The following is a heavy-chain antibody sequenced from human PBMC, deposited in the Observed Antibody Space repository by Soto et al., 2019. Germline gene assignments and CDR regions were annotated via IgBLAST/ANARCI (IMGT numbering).Heavy chain of an antibody. CDR3: ARAQNFDY. CDR2: INHSGST. CDR1: GGSFSGYY. V-gene: IGHV4-34*01. J-gene: IGHJ4*02. Sequence: SETLSLTCAVYGGSFSGYYWSWIRQPPGKGLEWIGEINHSGSTNYNPSLKSRVTISVDTSKNQFSLKLSSVTAADTAVYYCARAQNFDYWGQGTLVTVSS.